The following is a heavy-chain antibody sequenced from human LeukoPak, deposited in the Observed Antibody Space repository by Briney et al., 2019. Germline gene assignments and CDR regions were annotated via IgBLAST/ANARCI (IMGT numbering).Heavy chain of an antibody. V-gene: IGHV1-3*01. Sequence: ASVKVSCTTSGYTFTSYGMHWVRQAPGQSPEWMGWINAGNGNTKYSQKFQDRVTITRDTSASTAYMELSSLRSEDTAVYYCAREGYRIIDYWGQGTLVTVSS. J-gene: IGHJ4*02. CDR2: INAGNGNT. CDR3: AREGYRIIDY. D-gene: IGHD5-18*01. CDR1: GYTFTSYG.